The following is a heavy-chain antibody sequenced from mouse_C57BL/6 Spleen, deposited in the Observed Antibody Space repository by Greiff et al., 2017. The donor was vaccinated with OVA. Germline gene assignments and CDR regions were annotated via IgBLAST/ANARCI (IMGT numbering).Heavy chain of an antibody. V-gene: IGHV5-17*01. CDR3: ASPNDSNIYAMDY. J-gene: IGHJ4*01. CDR1: GFTFSDYG. CDR2: ISSGSSTI. Sequence: EVQLVESGGGLVKPGGSLKLSCAASGFTFSDYGMHWVRQAPEQGLEWVAYISSGSSTIYYADTVKGRFTISRDKAKNTLFLQMNSLRSEDTAMYYCASPNDSNIYAMDYWGQGTSVTVSA. D-gene: IGHD2-5*01.